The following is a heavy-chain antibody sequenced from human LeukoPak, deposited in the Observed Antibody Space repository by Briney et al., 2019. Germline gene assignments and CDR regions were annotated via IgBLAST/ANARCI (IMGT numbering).Heavy chain of an antibody. CDR3: ARQVYNYGHPPYYFDY. CDR2: IYYSGST. D-gene: IGHD5-18*01. Sequence: PSETLSLTCTVSGGSISSRSYYWGWIRQPPGKGLEWIGNIYYSGSTYYNASLKSRVTISVDTSENQFSLKLKSVTAADTAVYYCARQVYNYGHPPYYFDYWGQGTLVTVSS. V-gene: IGHV4-39*01. CDR1: GGSISSRSYY. J-gene: IGHJ4*02.